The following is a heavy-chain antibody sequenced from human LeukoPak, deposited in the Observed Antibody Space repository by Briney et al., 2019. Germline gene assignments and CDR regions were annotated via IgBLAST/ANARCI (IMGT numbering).Heavy chain of an antibody. J-gene: IGHJ6*04. Sequence: GASVKVSCKASVYTFINYGITWVRQAPGQGLEWMGWINADNGNTNYAQILQGRVTMTTDTSTSTAYMELRGLRSDDTAVYYCARLTPADYGYYYYYNMDVWGTGTTVTVSS. CDR1: VYTFINYG. D-gene: IGHD4-17*01. CDR2: INADNGNT. CDR3: ARLTPADYGYYYYYNMDV. V-gene: IGHV1-18*04.